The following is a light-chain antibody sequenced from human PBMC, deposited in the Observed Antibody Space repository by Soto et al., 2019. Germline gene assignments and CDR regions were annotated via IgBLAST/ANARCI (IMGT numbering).Light chain of an antibody. CDR2: AAS. V-gene: IGKV1-39*01. CDR3: QQIHSTSSYT. CDR1: QNIRNY. Sequence: DVQMTQSPSSLSASVGDSLTLTCRASQNIRNYLNWYQQRPGKTPNLLVYAASNLRGGVPSRFSGSGSGTVFTLTINSLQPEDFATYYCQQIHSTSSYTFGQGTKVDIK. J-gene: IGKJ2*01.